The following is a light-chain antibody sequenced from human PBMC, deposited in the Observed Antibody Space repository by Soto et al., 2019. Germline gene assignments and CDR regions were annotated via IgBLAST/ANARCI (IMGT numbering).Light chain of an antibody. CDR2: DAS. Sequence: EIVLTQSPATLSLSPGERATLSCRASQSVSSYLAWYQQKPGQAPRLLIYDASNRATAIPARFSGSGSGTDFTLTISSLELEDFAVYYCHKRSNWPPQITFGQGTRLEIK. J-gene: IGKJ5*01. CDR1: QSVSSY. V-gene: IGKV3-11*01. CDR3: HKRSNWPPQIT.